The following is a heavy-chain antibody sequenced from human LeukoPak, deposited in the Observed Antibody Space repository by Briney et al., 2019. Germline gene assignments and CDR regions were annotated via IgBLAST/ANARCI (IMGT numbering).Heavy chain of an antibody. D-gene: IGHD6-13*01. CDR1: GGSISSYY. CDR2: IYTSGST. V-gene: IGHV4-4*07. CDR3: ARDRTVDSSRSYYIDWFDP. J-gene: IGHJ5*02. Sequence: PSETLSLTCTVSGGSISSYYWSCIRQPAGKGLEWIGRIYTSGSTHYNPSLKSRVTMSVDTSKNQFSLKLSSVTAADTAVYYCARDRTVDSSRSYYIDWFDPWGQGTLVTVSS.